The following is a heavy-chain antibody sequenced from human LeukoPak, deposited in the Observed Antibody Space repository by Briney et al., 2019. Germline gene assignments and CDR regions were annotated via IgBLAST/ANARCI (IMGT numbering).Heavy chain of an antibody. J-gene: IGHJ4*02. Sequence: PGGSLRLSCAASGFTVSNNYMSWVCQAPGKGLERVSVFYSGGSTYYADSVKGRFIISRHNSKNTVYLQMNSLRPEDTAVYYCARAPRGLSAPFDYWGQGTLVTVSS. CDR2: FYSGGST. CDR3: ARAPRGLSAPFDY. V-gene: IGHV3-53*04. CDR1: GFTVSNNY. D-gene: IGHD3-16*02.